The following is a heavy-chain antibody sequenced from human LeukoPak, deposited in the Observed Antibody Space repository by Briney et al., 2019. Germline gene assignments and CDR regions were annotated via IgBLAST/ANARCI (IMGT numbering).Heavy chain of an antibody. CDR2: IYYSGST. Sequence: PSETLSLTCTVSGGSISSSSYYWGWIRQPPGKGLEWIGSIYYSGSTNYNPSLKSRVTISVDTSKNQFSLKLSSVTAADTAVYYCARVQQLARSHRSPCFDYWGQGTLVTVSS. D-gene: IGHD6-6*01. V-gene: IGHV4-39*07. J-gene: IGHJ4*02. CDR3: ARVQQLARSHRSPCFDY. CDR1: GGSISSSSYY.